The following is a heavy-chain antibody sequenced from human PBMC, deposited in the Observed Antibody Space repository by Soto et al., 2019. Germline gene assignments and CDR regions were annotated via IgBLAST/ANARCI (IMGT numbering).Heavy chain of an antibody. CDR2: IYYSGST. D-gene: IGHD3-3*01. CDR1: GGSVSSGSYY. V-gene: IGHV4-61*01. Sequence: SETLSLTCTVSGGSVSSGSYYWSWIRQPPGKGLEWIGYIYYSGSTNYNPSLKSRVTISVDTSKNQFSLKLSSVTAADTAVYTCARLQSGSYYYYGMDVWAQGTTVTVSS. CDR3: ARLQSGSYYYYGMDV. J-gene: IGHJ6*02.